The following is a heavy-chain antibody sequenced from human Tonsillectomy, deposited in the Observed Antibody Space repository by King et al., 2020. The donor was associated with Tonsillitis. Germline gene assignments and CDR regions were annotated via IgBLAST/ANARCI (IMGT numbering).Heavy chain of an antibody. V-gene: IGHV3-11*01. D-gene: IGHD3-22*01. CDR1: GFTFSDYY. Sequence: VQLVESGGGLVKPGGSLRLSCAASGFTFSDYYMSWIRQAPGKGLEWVSYISSSGSTIYYADSVKGRFTISRDNAKNSLYLQMNSLRAEDTAVYYCAREVLDSNYYDSSGYPHDAFDIWGQGTMVTVSS. CDR3: AREVLDSNYYDSSGYPHDAFDI. J-gene: IGHJ3*02. CDR2: ISSSGSTI.